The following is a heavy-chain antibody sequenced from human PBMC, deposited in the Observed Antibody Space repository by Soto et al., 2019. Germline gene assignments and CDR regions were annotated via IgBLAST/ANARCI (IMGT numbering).Heavy chain of an antibody. Sequence: PGESLKISCQGSGYSFTSYWIGWVRQMPGKGLEWMGIIYPGDSDTRYSPSFQGQVTISADKSISTAYLQWSSLKASDTAMYYCARSTWIQLEARWFDPWGQGTLVTVSS. D-gene: IGHD5-18*01. V-gene: IGHV5-51*01. CDR1: GYSFTSYW. J-gene: IGHJ5*02. CDR3: ARSTWIQLEARWFDP. CDR2: IYPGDSDT.